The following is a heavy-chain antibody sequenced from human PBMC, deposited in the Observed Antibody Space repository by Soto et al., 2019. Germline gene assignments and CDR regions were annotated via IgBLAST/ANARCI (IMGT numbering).Heavy chain of an antibody. CDR2: ISGYNGDT. V-gene: IGHV1-18*01. D-gene: IGHD3-22*01. J-gene: IGHJ4*02. CDR3: ATPQDYDGCLDS. Sequence: ASVKVSCKASGYTFTRYGISWVRQAPGQGLEWMGWISGYNGDTTYAQKFQGRLTLTRDTPGNTAYLELNSLISEDTAVYYCATPQDYDGCLDSWGQGTLVTVSS. CDR1: GYTFTRYG.